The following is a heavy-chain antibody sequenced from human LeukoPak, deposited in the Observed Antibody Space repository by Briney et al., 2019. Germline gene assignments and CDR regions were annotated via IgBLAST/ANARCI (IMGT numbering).Heavy chain of an antibody. J-gene: IGHJ4*02. D-gene: IGHD3-9*01. V-gene: IGHV1-46*01. CDR3: ARAQGASYYDILTGYYYFYYFDY. Sequence: ASVKVSCKASGYTFTSYYMHWVRQAPGQGLEWMGIINPSGGSTSYAQKFQGRVTMTRDTSTSTVYMELSSLRSEDTAVYYCARAQGASYYDILTGYYYFYYFDYWGQGTLVTVSS. CDR2: INPSGGST. CDR1: GYTFTSYY.